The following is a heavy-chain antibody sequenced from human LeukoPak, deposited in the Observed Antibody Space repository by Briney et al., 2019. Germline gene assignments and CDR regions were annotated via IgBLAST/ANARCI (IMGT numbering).Heavy chain of an antibody. V-gene: IGHV3-30*02. J-gene: IGHJ4*02. D-gene: IGHD1-26*01. CDR2: IRYDGSNK. CDR1: GYTFTSYG. Sequence: GGSLRLSCAASGYTFTSYGMHWVRQAPGKGPEWMAFIRYDGSNKYYADSVKGRVTISRDNSKNTLYLQMNSLRAEDTAVYYCAKEPPGADYWGQGTLVTVSS. CDR3: AKEPPGADY.